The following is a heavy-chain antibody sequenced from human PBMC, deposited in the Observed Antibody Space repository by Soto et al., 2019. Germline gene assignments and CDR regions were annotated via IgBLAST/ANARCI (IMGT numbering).Heavy chain of an antibody. D-gene: IGHD3-22*01. Sequence: SSVKVSCKASGYTFTRYGIHWVRQAPGQRLEWMGWINAANGDTKYSPKFQGRVTTTRDTSASTAYMELSSLRSEDTAVYYCVRMHVSATDSDWFDTWGQGTLDSVSS. CDR1: GYTFTRYG. J-gene: IGHJ5*02. CDR3: VRMHVSATDSDWFDT. CDR2: INAANGDT. V-gene: IGHV1-3*01.